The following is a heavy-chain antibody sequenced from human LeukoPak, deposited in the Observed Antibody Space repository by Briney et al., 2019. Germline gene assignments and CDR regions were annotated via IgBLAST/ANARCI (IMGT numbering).Heavy chain of an antibody. V-gene: IGHV3-30*02. J-gene: IGHJ4*02. D-gene: IGHD6-6*01. CDR3: AKAVAARQGLDY. Sequence: PGGSLRLSCVASGFTFSSYGMHWVRQAPGKGLEWVAFIRYDGSNKYYADSVKGRFTISRDNSKNTLYLQMNSLRAEDTAVYYCAKAVAARQGLDYWGQGTLVTVSS. CDR2: IRYDGSNK. CDR1: GFTFSSYG.